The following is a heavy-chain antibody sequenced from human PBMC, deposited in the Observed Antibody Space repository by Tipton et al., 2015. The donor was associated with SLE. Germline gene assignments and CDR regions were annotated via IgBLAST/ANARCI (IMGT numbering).Heavy chain of an antibody. D-gene: IGHD3-3*01. Sequence: LSLTCAVSGYSISSGYYWGWIRQPPGKGLEWIGSIYHSGSTYYNPSLKSRVTISVDTSKNQFSLKLSSVTAADTAVYYCARGIGVVTGPYNWFDPWGQGTLVTVSS. CDR3: ARGIGVVTGPYNWFDP. V-gene: IGHV4-38-2*01. J-gene: IGHJ5*02. CDR1: GYSISSGYY. CDR2: IYHSGST.